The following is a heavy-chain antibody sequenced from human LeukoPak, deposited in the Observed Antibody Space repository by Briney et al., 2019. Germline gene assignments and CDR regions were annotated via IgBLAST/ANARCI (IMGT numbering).Heavy chain of an antibody. D-gene: IGHD3-22*01. J-gene: IGHJ4*02. CDR3: AREDYYDSSGYYLDY. CDR1: GDSISSSSYY. Sequence: SETLSLTCTVSGDSISSSSYYWGWIRQPPGKGLEWIGTMYYSGNTYYNPSLKSRVTISGDTSKNQFSLNLSSVTAADTAVYYCAREDYYDSSGYYLDYWGQGTLVTVSS. CDR2: MYYSGNT. V-gene: IGHV4-39*07.